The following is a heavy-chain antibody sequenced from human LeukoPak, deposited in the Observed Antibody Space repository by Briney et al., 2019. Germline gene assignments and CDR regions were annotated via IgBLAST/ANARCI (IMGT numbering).Heavy chain of an antibody. CDR1: GFTFSSYS. J-gene: IGHJ4*02. CDR2: INSDGSST. CDR3: ARIRYSGYVDFDY. Sequence: GGSLRLSCAASGFTFSSYSMNWVRQAPGKGLVWVSRINSDGSSTSYADSVKGRFTISRDNAKNTLYLQMNSLRAEDTAVYYCARIRYSGYVDFDYWGQGTLVTVSS. D-gene: IGHD5-12*01. V-gene: IGHV3-74*01.